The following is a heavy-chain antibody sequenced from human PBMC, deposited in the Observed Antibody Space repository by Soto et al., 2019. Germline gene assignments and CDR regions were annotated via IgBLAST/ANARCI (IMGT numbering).Heavy chain of an antibody. J-gene: IGHJ6*02. CDR2: INQDGSEK. CDR1: GFTFSSLW. Sequence: HPGGSLRLSCAASGFTFSSLWMSWVRQAPGKGLEWVANINQDGSEKNYVDSVKGRFTTSRDNAKNSLHLQMNSLRAEDTAVYYCARAYSSSSFYYSYGMDVWGQGTTVTVSS. V-gene: IGHV3-7*02. D-gene: IGHD6-6*01. CDR3: ARAYSSSSFYYSYGMDV.